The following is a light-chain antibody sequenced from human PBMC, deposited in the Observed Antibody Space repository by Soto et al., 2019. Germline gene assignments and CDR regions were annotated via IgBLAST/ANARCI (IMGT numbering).Light chain of an antibody. CDR2: DNN. CDR1: SSNIGNNY. J-gene: IGLJ2*01. CDR3: GTWDTSLSAVV. Sequence: QSVLTQPPSVSTAPGQKVTISCSGSSSNIGNNYVSWYQHLPGTAPKLLIYDNNERPSGIPDRFSGSKSGTSATLGITGLQTGDEADYYWGTWDTSLSAVVFGGGTKLTV. V-gene: IGLV1-51*01.